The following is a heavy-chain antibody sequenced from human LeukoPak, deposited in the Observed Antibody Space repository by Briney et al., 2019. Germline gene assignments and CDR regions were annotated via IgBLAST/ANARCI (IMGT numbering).Heavy chain of an antibody. CDR3: ARERTDFWSGSDYYGMDV. CDR1: GYTFTGYY. V-gene: IGHV1-2*02. J-gene: IGHJ6*02. CDR2: INPNSGGT. D-gene: IGHD3-3*01. Sequence: ASVKVSCKASGYTFTGYYMHWLRQAPGQGLDWMGWINPNSGGTNYAQKFQGRVTMTRDTSISTAYMELSRLRSDDTAVYYCARERTDFWSGSDYYGMDVWGQGTTVTVSS.